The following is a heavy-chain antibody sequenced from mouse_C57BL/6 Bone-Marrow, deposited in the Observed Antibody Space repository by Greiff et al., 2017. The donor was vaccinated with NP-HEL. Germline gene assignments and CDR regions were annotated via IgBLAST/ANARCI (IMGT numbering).Heavy chain of an antibody. CDR2: FYPGSGSI. D-gene: IGHD1-1*01. CDR3: SRHEGASYYYGSSSGYFDV. Sequence: QVQLQQSGAELVKPGASVKLSCKASGYTFTEYTIHWVRQRPGQGLEWIGWFYPGSGSIKYNEKFKDKATLTADKSSSTVYMELSRLTSEDSAVYFCSRHEGASYYYGSSSGYFDVWGTGTTVTVSS. J-gene: IGHJ1*03. CDR1: GYTFTEYT. V-gene: IGHV1-62-2*01.